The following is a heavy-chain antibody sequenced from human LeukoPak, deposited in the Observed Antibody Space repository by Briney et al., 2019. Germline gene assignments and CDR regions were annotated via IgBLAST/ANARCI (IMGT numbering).Heavy chain of an antibody. CDR2: ISSSSSTI. Sequence: SHRLSCAASGFTFSMYSMNWVGEAEGKGLEWVLYISSSSSTIYYADSVHGRLTISRDNANNSLYLQMNSLRDEDTAVYCCAREGGFDYWGQGTLVTVSS. CDR3: AREGGFDY. CDR1: GFTFSMYS. V-gene: IGHV3-48*02. J-gene: IGHJ4*02. D-gene: IGHD1-26*01.